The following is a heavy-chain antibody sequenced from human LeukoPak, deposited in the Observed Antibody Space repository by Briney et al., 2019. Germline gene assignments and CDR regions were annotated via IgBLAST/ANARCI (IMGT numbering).Heavy chain of an antibody. CDR1: GFTFTSFA. CDR2: ISGSGGST. Sequence: GGSLRLSCAASGFTFTSFAMSWVRQAPGKGLEWVSAISGSGGSTYYADSVKGRFTISRDNSKNTLYLQMNSLRAEDTAVYYCAKDLGGGYYYMDVWGKGTTVTISS. D-gene: IGHD3-16*01. J-gene: IGHJ6*03. CDR3: AKDLGGGYYYMDV. V-gene: IGHV3-23*01.